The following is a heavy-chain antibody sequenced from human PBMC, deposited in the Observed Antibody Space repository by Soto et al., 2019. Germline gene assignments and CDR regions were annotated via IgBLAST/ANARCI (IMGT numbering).Heavy chain of an antibody. J-gene: IGHJ2*01. CDR3: ARLSRDWYFDL. CDR1: CGSIITGDCY. V-gene: IGHV4-30-4*01. Sequence: SETLSLTCIFSCGSIITGDCYWTWIRQPPGKGLEWIGYIYHSGSSYYNSSLKSRVIISVDTSKNQFSLKLSSVTATDAAVYYCARLSRDWYFDLWGRGTLVTVSS. CDR2: IYHSGSS.